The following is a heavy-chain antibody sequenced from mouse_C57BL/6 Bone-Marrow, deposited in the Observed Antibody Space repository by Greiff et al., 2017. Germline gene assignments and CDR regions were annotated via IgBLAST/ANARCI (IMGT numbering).Heavy chain of an antibody. CDR3: ARTRGRYCWYFDV. J-gene: IGHJ1*03. V-gene: IGHV1-9*01. Sequence: QVQLQQSGAELMKPGASVKLSCKATGFTFTGYWIEWVKQRPGHGLEWIGEIFPGSGRPNYHETFTGKATFTADTSSNTAYMQLSSLTTEDAASYYGARTRGRYCWYFDVWGTGTTVTVSS. D-gene: IGHD1-1*01. CDR1: GFTFTGYW. CDR2: IFPGSGRP.